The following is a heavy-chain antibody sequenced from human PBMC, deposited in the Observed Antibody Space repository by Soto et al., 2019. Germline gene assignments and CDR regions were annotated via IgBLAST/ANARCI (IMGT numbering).Heavy chain of an antibody. CDR2: IIPIFGKV. J-gene: IGHJ5*02. Sequence: QVQLVQSGAEVRKPGSSVKVSCQASGDTFSNFAITWVRQAPGQGLDWMGGIIPIFGKVYYAHKFQGRVTIAADDATSTAYMELVCLRSEDTATYYCAKMDPSFEGGEGFDPWGQGTLVTVSA. V-gene: IGHV1-69*01. CDR1: GDTFSNFA. CDR3: AKMDPSFEGGEGFDP. D-gene: IGHD3-16*01.